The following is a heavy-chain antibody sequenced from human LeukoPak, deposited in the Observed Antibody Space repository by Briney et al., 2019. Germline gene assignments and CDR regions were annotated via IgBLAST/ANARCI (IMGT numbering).Heavy chain of an antibody. CDR1: GYSFTSYW. CDR3: ARRPTFGAAAGIVDDY. D-gene: IGHD6-13*01. CDR2: IYPGDSDT. V-gene: IGHV5-51*01. Sequence: GESLKISCKGSGYSFTSYWIGWVRQMPGKGLEWMGIIYPGDSDTRYSPSFQGQVTISADKSISTAYLQWSSLKASDTAMYYCARRPTFGAAAGIVDDYWGQGTLVTVSS. J-gene: IGHJ4*02.